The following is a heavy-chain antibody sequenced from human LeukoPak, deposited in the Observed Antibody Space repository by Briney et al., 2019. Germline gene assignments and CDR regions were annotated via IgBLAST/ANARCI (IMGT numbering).Heavy chain of an antibody. CDR2: IYYSGST. J-gene: IGHJ4*02. V-gene: IGHV4-59*01. CDR1: GGSIGSYY. D-gene: IGHD3-10*01. Sequence: SETLSLTCTVSGGSIGSYYWSWIRQPPGKGLEWIGYIYYSGSTNYNPSLKSRVTISVDTSKNQFSLKLNSVTAADTTVYYCAWFGEFDDYWGQGTLVTVSS. CDR3: AWFGEFDDY.